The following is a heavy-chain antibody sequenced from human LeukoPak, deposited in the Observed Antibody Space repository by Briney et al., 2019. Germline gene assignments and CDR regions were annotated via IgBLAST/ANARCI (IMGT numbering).Heavy chain of an antibody. D-gene: IGHD6-19*01. CDR1: GFTFSSYA. V-gene: IGHV3-23*01. J-gene: IGHJ4*02. Sequence: GGSLRLSCAASGFTFSSYAMSWVRQALGKGLEWVSGIGSSAGTTYYADSVEGRFSISRDNSKNTLFLQMNSLRAEDTAVYFCAKDRTGYTSGQGYFDYWGQGVLVTVSS. CDR3: AKDRTGYTSGQGYFDY. CDR2: IGSSAGTT.